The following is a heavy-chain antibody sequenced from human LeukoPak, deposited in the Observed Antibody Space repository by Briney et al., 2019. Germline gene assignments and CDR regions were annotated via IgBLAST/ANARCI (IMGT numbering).Heavy chain of an antibody. CDR2: IYYSGST. Sequence: SETLSLTCTVSGGSISSYYWSWIRQPLGKGLEWIGYIYYSGSTNYNPSLKSRVTISVDTSKNQFSLKLSSVTAADTAVYYCARGYFREYDYWGQGTLVTVSS. J-gene: IGHJ4*02. CDR1: GGSISSYY. V-gene: IGHV4-59*01. CDR3: ARGYFREYDY. D-gene: IGHD2/OR15-2a*01.